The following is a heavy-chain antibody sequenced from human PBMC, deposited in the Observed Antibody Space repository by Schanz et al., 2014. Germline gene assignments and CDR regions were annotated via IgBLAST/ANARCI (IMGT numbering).Heavy chain of an antibody. J-gene: IGHJ5*02. CDR3: ASDYNYFETEAP. Sequence: EVQLVESGGGLVQPGGSLRLSCSASGFTFSSYSMYWVRQAPGKGLEWVSSISSSGSSIYYADSVKGRFTIARDNANNSLFLRMNSLRAEDSAVEYCASDYNYFETEAPWGQGTLVTVSS. D-gene: IGHD3-16*01. CDR1: GFTFSSYS. V-gene: IGHV3-21*06. CDR2: ISSSGSSI.